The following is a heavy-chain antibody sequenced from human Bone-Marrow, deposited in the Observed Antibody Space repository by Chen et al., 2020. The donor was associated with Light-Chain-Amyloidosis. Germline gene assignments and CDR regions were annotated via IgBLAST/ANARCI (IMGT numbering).Heavy chain of an antibody. CDR1: GGSFNDYY. J-gene: IGHJ4*02. CDR2: INHSGKS. CDR3: ARGVDY. V-gene: IGHV4-34*01. Sequence: QVHLQQWGAGLLKPSGTLSLTCGVYGGSFNDYYMTWFRQPPGKGLEWIGEINHSGKSNLNPSLSGRVTMSIDAAKRQFSLEVTSLTAADTAMYYCARGVDYWGQGTLVTVSS.